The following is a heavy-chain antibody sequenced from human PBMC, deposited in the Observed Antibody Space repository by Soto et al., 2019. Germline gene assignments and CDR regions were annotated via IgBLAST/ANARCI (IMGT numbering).Heavy chain of an antibody. D-gene: IGHD3-22*01. CDR1: GFTFSSYG. V-gene: IGHV3-33*01. Sequence: QVQLVESGGGVVQPGRSLRLSCAASGFTFSSYGMHWVRQAPGKGLEWVAVIWYDGSDKYYADSVKGRFTIFRDNFKNTLYLQMNSLRAEDTAVYYCARDSYYDSSGYSIYYYYGMDVWGQGTTVTVSS. CDR3: ARDSYYDSSGYSIYYYYGMDV. CDR2: IWYDGSDK. J-gene: IGHJ6*02.